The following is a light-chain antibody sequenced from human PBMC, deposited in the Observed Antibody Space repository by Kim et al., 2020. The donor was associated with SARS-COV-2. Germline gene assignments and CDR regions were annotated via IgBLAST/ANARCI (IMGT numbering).Light chain of an antibody. CDR2: KAF. J-gene: IGKJ1*01. CDR3: HQYNTYPWT. Sequence: ASVGDRITITCRASESINNWLAWYQQKPGKAPEVLIYKAFNLETGVPSRFSDSGSGTEFTLTISSLQPDDFAIYYCHQYNTYPWTFGHGTKVDIK. V-gene: IGKV1-5*03. CDR1: ESINNW.